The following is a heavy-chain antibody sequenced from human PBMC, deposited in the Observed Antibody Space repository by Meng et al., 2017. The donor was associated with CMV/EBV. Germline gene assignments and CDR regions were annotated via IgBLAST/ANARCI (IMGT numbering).Heavy chain of an antibody. Sequence: EVQLVEAGGGLVQPGGSLGLSCAGSGLTVSSNYMSWVRQAPGKGLEWVSVIYSGGSTYYADSVKGRFTISRDNSKNTLYLQMNSLRAEDTAVYYCLLVFGRGVIDYWGQGTLVTVSS. CDR3: LLVFGRGVIDY. CDR2: IYSGGST. J-gene: IGHJ4*02. D-gene: IGHD3-3*02. CDR1: GLTVSSNY. V-gene: IGHV3-66*01.